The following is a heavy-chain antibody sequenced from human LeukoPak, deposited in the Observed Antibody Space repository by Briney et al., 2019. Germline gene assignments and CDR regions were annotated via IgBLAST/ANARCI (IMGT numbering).Heavy chain of an antibody. CDR1: GFTFSSYG. CDR2: ISYDGSNK. Sequence: GGSLRLSCAASGFTFSSYGMHWVRQAPGKGLEWVAVISYDGSNKYYADSVKGRFTISRDNSKNTLYLQMNSLRAEDTAVYYCAKTGLQFLEWLFFDYWGQGTLVTVSS. D-gene: IGHD3-3*01. CDR3: AKTGLQFLEWLFFDY. J-gene: IGHJ4*02. V-gene: IGHV3-30*18.